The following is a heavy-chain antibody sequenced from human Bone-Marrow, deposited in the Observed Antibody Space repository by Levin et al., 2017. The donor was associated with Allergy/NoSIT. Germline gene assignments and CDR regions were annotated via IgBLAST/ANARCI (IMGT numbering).Heavy chain of an antibody. V-gene: IGHV3-49*05. CDR1: GFSFGDYA. CDR3: TRNPVRMTRGQDYYYMDV. Sequence: KAGGSLRLSCTSSGFSFGDYAISWFRQSPGKGLEWVGLIRNKPYGGTTEYAASVKGRFTISRDDSRGIAYVQMNSLRTEDTAVYYCTRNPVRMTRGQDYYYMDVWGKGTTVIVSS. J-gene: IGHJ6*03. CDR2: IRNKPYGGTT. D-gene: IGHD3-10*01.